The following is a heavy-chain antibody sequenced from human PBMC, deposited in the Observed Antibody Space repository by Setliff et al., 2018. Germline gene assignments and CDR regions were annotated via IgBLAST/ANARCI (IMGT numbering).Heavy chain of an antibody. CDR3: AKDIVGYSSTWPKRDYFDY. CDR1: GFSFSYFY. CDR2: ISGDGITI. D-gene: IGHD6-13*01. Sequence: GGSLRLSCAASGFSFSYFYMSWVRQAPGKGLEWLSKISGDGITIFYADSVRGRFTISRDNAKNSVFLQMNSLRADDTAVYYCAKDIVGYSSTWPKRDYFDYWGQGTLVTVSS. J-gene: IGHJ4*02. V-gene: IGHV3-11*04.